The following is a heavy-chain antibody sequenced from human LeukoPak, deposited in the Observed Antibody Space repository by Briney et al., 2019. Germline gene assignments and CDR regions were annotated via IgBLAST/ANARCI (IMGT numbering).Heavy chain of an antibody. Sequence: ASVKVPCKASGGTFSSYAISWVRQAPGQGLEWMGGIIPIFGTANYAQKFQGRVTITADESTSTAYMELSSLRSEDTAVYYCARVGEYCSSTSCYMPDFDYWGQGTLVTVSS. D-gene: IGHD2-2*02. CDR2: IIPIFGTA. CDR3: ARVGEYCSSTSCYMPDFDY. V-gene: IGHV1-69*13. J-gene: IGHJ4*02. CDR1: GGTFSSYA.